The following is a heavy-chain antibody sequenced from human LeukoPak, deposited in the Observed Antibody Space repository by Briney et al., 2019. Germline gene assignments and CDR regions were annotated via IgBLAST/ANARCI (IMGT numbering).Heavy chain of an antibody. V-gene: IGHV3-30*04. CDR3: ARVKWPAENWFDP. CDR2: ISYDGSNK. Sequence: QSGGSLRLSCAASGFTFSSYAMHWVRQAPGKGLEWVAVISYDGSNKYYADSVKGRFTISRDNSKNTLYLQMNSLRAEDTAVYYCARVKWPAENWFDPWGQGTLVTVSS. J-gene: IGHJ5*02. D-gene: IGHD5-12*01. CDR1: GFTFSSYA.